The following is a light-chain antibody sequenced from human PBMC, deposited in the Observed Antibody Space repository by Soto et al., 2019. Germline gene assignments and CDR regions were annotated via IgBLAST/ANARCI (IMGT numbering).Light chain of an antibody. Sequence: DIQMTQSPSALSASVGDRATITCRASQTISSWLAWYQQKPGKAPKLLIYKASTLKSGVPSRFSGSGSGTELTLTISSLQPDDFATYYCQHYNSYSEAFGQGTKVDIK. J-gene: IGKJ1*01. V-gene: IGKV1-5*03. CDR2: KAS. CDR1: QTISSW. CDR3: QHYNSYSEA.